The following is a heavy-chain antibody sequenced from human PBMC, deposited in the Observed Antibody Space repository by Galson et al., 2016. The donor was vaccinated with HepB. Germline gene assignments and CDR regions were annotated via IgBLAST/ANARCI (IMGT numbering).Heavy chain of an antibody. CDR3: ARFPSYCGGVSCSYDDDDY. V-gene: IGHV4-59*01. Sequence: ETLSLTCTVSGGSINNYYWSWIRQPPGKGLEWIGYIYYSGSTNYNPSLKRRVTMSVDTSKNQFSLKLSSVTAGDTAVYYCARFPSYCGGVSCSYDDDDYWGQGTLVTVSS. CDR1: GGSINNYY. J-gene: IGHJ4*02. CDR2: IYYSGST. D-gene: IGHD2-15*01.